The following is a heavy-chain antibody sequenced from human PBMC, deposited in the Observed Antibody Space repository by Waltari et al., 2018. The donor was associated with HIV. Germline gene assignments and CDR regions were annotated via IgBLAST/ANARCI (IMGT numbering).Heavy chain of an antibody. CDR3: ARPQGWSGDYYGMDV. J-gene: IGHJ6*02. CDR2: IYYSGST. V-gene: IGHV4-39*01. Sequence: QLQLQESGPGLVKPSETLSLTCTVSGGSISSSSYYWGWIRQPPGKGLKWIGSIYYSGSTYYNPPLKSRVTISVDTSKNQFSLKLSAVTAADTAVYYCARPQGWSGDYYGMDVWGQGTTVTVSS. CDR1: GGSISSSSYY. D-gene: IGHD3-3*01.